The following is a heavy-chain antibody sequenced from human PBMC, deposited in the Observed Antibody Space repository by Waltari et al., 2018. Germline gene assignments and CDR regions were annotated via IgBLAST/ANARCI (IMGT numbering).Heavy chain of an antibody. CDR3: ARLSDAFDI. CDR2: IILGFGTT. CDR1: GDTFSRFA. V-gene: IGHV1-69*01. J-gene: IGHJ3*02. Sequence: QVQLVQSGAEVKKPGSSLKVSCTASGDTFSRFALSWVRQARGQGLEWMGGIILGFGTTYYAQTFQDRVTITADESTSTAYMELSSLRSEDTALYYCARLSDAFDIWGQGTMVIVSS.